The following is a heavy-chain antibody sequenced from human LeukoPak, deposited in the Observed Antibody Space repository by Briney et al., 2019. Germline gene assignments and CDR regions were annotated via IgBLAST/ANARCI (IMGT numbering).Heavy chain of an antibody. J-gene: IGHJ4*02. CDR3: ATSSWRTYYFDY. CDR1: GGSISSSSYY. V-gene: IGHV4-39*01. Sequence: SETLSLTCTVSGGSISSSSYYWGWIRQPPGKGLEWIGSIYYSGSTYYNPSLKSRVTISVDTSKNQFSLKLSSVTAADTAVYYCATSSWRTYYFDYWGQGTLVTVSS. CDR2: IYYSGST. D-gene: IGHD6-13*01.